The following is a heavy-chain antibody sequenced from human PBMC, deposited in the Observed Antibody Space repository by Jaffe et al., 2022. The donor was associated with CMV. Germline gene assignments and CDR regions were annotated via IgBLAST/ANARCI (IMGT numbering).Heavy chain of an antibody. D-gene: IGHD6-6*01. J-gene: IGHJ5*02. CDR1: GGSISSYY. CDR2: IYYSGST. V-gene: IGHV4-59*08. CDR3: ARLPMYSSSSGRYNWFDP. Sequence: QVQLQESGPGLVKPSETLSLTCTVSGGSISSYYWSWIRQPPGKGLEWIGYIYYSGSTNYNPSLKSRVTISVDTSKNQFSLKLSSVTAADTAVYYCARLPMYSSSSGRYNWFDPWGQGTLVTVSS.